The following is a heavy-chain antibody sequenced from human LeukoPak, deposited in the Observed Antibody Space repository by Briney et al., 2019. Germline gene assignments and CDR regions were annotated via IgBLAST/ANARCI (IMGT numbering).Heavy chain of an antibody. CDR1: GFTFSDYY. CDR3: AREGRSGSYLGRFDP. Sequence: GGSLRLSCAASGFTFSDYYMSWIRQAPGRGLEWVSYISTSVTYTECADSVKGRFTISRDNAKNSLYLQMNSLRAEDTAVYYCAREGRSGSYLGRFDPWGQGTLVTVSS. CDR2: ISTSVTYT. J-gene: IGHJ5*02. D-gene: IGHD1-26*01. V-gene: IGHV3-11*05.